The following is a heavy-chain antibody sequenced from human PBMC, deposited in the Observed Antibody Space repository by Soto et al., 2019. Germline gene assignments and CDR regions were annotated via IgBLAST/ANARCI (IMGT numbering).Heavy chain of an antibody. J-gene: IGHJ4*02. V-gene: IGHV4-59*01. D-gene: IGHD4-17*01. CDR1: GGSISSYY. CDR3: ARAYGDYVFDF. Sequence: QVQLQESGPGLVKPSETLSLTCTVSGGSISSYYWSWIRQPPGKGREWIGYIYYSGSTNYNPSLKSRVSISVDTSKNHFSLKLSSVTATDTAVYYCARAYGDYVFDFWGQGTLVTVSS. CDR2: IYYSGST.